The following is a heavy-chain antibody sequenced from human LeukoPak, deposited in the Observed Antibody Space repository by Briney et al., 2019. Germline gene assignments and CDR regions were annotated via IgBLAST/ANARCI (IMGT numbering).Heavy chain of an antibody. CDR3: ASHHMVRGPRGAFDI. V-gene: IGHV3-21*01. CDR2: ISSSSSYI. Sequence: PGGSLRLSCAASGFTFSSYSMNWVRQAPGSGMGRASSISSSSSYIYYADSVKGRFTISRDNAKNSLYLQMNSLRAEDTAVYYCASHHMVRGPRGAFDIWGQGTMVTVSS. D-gene: IGHD3-10*01. J-gene: IGHJ3*02. CDR1: GFTFSSYS.